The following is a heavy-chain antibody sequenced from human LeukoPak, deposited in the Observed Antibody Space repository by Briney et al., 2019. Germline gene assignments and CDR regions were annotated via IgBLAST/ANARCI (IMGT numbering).Heavy chain of an antibody. J-gene: IGHJ4*02. V-gene: IGHV3-9*01. CDR1: GFVFDDYA. D-gene: IGHD3-3*01. CDR2: MSWDSRIV. Sequence: GGSLRLSCAASGFVFDDYAMHWVRQVPGRGLEWVSGMSWDSRIVTYADSLEGRFTISRDNAQNSLYLQMNSLRDEDTALYYCAKDVFRGVVYSAAFDSWGPGAQVTVSS. CDR3: AKDVFRGVVYSAAFDS.